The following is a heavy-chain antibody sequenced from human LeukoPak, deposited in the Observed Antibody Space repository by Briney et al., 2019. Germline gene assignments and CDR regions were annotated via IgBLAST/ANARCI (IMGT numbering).Heavy chain of an antibody. J-gene: IGHJ4*02. V-gene: IGHV4-34*01. Sequence: PSETLSLTCAVYGGSFSGYYWSWIRQPPGKGLEWIGSISHSGSTYYNASLTSRVRISVDTSKNQFSLKLSSVTAADTAVYYCARIGGGSSSNFDWGQGTLVTVSS. CDR1: GGSFSGYY. CDR3: ARIGGGSSSNFD. CDR2: ISHSGST. D-gene: IGHD6-6*01.